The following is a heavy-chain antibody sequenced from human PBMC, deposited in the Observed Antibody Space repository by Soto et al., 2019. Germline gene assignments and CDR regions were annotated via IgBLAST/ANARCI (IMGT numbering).Heavy chain of an antibody. CDR2: IIPIFGTA. CDR1: GGTFSSYA. CDR3: ARGPDYYDSSGYYYS. D-gene: IGHD3-22*01. V-gene: IGHV1-69*13. J-gene: IGHJ4*02. Sequence: SVKVSCKASGGTFSSYAISWVRQAPGQGLEWMGGIIPIFGTANYAQKFQGRVTITADESTSTAYMELSSLRSEDTAVYYCARGPDYYDSSGYYYSWGQGTLVTVSS.